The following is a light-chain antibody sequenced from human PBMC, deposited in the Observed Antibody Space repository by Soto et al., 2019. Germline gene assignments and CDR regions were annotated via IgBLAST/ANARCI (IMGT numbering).Light chain of an antibody. J-gene: IGKJ1*01. CDR2: DAS. Sequence: DIQMTQSPSALSASVGDRVTITCRASQSVNNWLAWYQQKPGKAPKLLIYDASYLESGVPSRFSGSGSGTDFTLTISSLQPDDFATYYCQQYNTYSGTFGQGTKVEIK. CDR1: QSVNNW. CDR3: QQYNTYSGT. V-gene: IGKV1-5*01.